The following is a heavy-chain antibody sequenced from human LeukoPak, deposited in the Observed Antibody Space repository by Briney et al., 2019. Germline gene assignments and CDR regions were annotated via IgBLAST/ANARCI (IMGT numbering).Heavy chain of an antibody. CDR1: GFTFSSYG. J-gene: IGHJ4*02. CDR2: IRYDGSNK. CDR3: AKTLNYYDRSFGGYGEFDY. Sequence: PGGSLRLSCAASGFTFSSYGMHWVRQAPGKGLEWVAFIRYDGSNKYYADSVKGRFTISRDNSKNTLYLQMNSLRAEDTALYYCAKTLNYYDRSFGGYGEFDYWGQGTLVTVSS. V-gene: IGHV3-30*02. D-gene: IGHD3-22*01.